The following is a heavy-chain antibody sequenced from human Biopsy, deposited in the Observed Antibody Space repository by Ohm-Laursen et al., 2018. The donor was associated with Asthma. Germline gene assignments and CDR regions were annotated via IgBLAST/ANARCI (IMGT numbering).Heavy chain of an antibody. CDR3: AKDVFPGWELRRGPDY. CDR1: GFTFSNYG. CDR2: ISFDGSNK. D-gene: IGHD1-26*01. Sequence: SSLRLSCAASGFTFSNYGMHWVRQAPGKGLDWVAVISFDGSNKNYTDSVKGRFTISRDNSRNTLHLQMNSLRAEDTAVYYCAKDVFPGWELRRGPDYWGQGTLVTGSS. V-gene: IGHV3-30*18. J-gene: IGHJ4*02.